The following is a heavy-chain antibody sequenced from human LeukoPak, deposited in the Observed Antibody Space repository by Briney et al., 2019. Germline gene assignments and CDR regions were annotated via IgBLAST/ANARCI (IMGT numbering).Heavy chain of an antibody. CDR3: AGRAYDILAGYHPYYFDY. J-gene: IGHJ4*02. CDR2: IIPIFGTA. CDR1: GGTFSSYA. D-gene: IGHD3-9*01. Sequence: AASVKVSCKASGGTFSSYAISWVRQAPGQGLEWMGGIIPIFGTANYAQKFQGRVTITADESTSTAFMELSSLRSEDTAVYYCAGRAYDILAGYHPYYFDYWGQGTLVTVSS. V-gene: IGHV1-69*13.